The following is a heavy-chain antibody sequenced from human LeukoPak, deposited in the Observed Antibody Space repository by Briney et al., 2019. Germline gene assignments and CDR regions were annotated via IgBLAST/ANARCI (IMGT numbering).Heavy chain of an antibody. CDR3: ARAGYCSGGSCYLRYYYYYGMDV. D-gene: IGHD2-15*01. CDR1: GGSISSYY. CDR2: IYYSGST. J-gene: IGHJ6*02. V-gene: IGHV4-59*01. Sequence: SETLSLTCTVSGGSISSYYWSWIRQPPGKGLEWIGYIYYSGSTNYNPSLKSRVTISVDTSKNQFSLKLGSVTAADTAVYYCARAGYCSGGSCYLRYYYYYGMDVWGQGTTVTVSS.